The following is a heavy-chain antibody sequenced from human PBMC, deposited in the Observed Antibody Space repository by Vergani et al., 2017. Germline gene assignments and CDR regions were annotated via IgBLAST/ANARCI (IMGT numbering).Heavy chain of an antibody. CDR1: GFTFSSYG. CDR2: IWYDGSNN. V-gene: IGHV3-33*01. CDR3: ARDFRSSHGHGYY. Sequence: QVQLVESGGGVVQPGRSLRLSCAASGFTFSSYGMHWVRQAPGKGLEWVAVIWYDGSNNYYADSVKGRFTISRDNSKNTLYLQMNSLRAEDKAVYYCARDFRSSHGHGYYWGQGTLVTVSS. J-gene: IGHJ4*02. D-gene: IGHD6-13*01.